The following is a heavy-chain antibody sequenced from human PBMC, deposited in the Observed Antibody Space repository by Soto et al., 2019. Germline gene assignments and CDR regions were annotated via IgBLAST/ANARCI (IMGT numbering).Heavy chain of an antibody. D-gene: IGHD2-2*01. J-gene: IGHJ6*02. Sequence: GGSLRLSCSASGFTFSSYAMHWVRQAPGKGLEYVSAISSNGGSTYYADSVKGRFTISRDNSKNTLYLQMSSLRAEDTAVYYCVNPRARSSTSLDYYYYYGMDVWGQGTTVTVSS. CDR1: GFTFSSYA. CDR2: ISSNGGST. CDR3: VNPRARSSTSLDYYYYYGMDV. V-gene: IGHV3-64D*08.